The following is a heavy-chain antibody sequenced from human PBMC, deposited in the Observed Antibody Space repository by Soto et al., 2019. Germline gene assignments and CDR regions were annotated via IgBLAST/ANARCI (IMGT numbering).Heavy chain of an antibody. CDR1: GFTFSSYA. CDR3: AKDLSRAYYFDD. Sequence: QSGGSLRLSCAASGFTFSSYAMSWVRQAPGKGLEWVSAISGSGGSTYYADSVKGRFTISRDNSKNTLYLQMNSLRAEDTAVYYCAKDLSRAYYFDDWGQGTLVTVSS. J-gene: IGHJ4*02. CDR2: ISGSGGST. D-gene: IGHD3-16*02. V-gene: IGHV3-23*01.